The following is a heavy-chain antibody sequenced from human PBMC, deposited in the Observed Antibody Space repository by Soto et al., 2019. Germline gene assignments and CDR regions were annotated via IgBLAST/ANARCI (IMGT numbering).Heavy chain of an antibody. V-gene: IGHV3-7*05. CDR3: ATDILDF. Sequence: EVELVESGGGLVQPGGSPRLSCAATGFMFSSYWMTWVRQAPGQGLEWVANINQNGSERYYVDSVEGRFTISRDNAKNSVFLQMENLRVEDTAMYYCATDILDFWGQGTLVSVSS. J-gene: IGHJ4*02. D-gene: IGHD3-9*01. CDR1: GFMFSSYW. CDR2: INQNGSER.